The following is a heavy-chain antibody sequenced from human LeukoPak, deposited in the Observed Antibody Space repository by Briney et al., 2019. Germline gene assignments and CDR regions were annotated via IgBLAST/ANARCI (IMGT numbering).Heavy chain of an antibody. Sequence: GGSLRLSCAASGFTFSSYGMSWVRQAPGKGLEWVSAISGSGGSTYYADSVKGRFTISRDNSKNTLYLQMNSLRAEDTAVYYCALYSGSYEYYYYYYMDVWGKGTTVTVSS. V-gene: IGHV3-23*01. CDR2: ISGSGGST. D-gene: IGHD1-26*01. CDR1: GFTFSSYG. CDR3: ALYSGSYEYYYYYYMDV. J-gene: IGHJ6*03.